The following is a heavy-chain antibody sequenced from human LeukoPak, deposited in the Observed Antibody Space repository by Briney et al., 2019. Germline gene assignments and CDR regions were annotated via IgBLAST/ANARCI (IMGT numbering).Heavy chain of an antibody. Sequence: GGSLRLSCAASGFTFSSHSMSWVRQSPGKGLEWVSSISSGSSHIYYADSMKGRFTISRDNAKNSLFLQMNSLRAEDTAVYYCASDYGGNTPYFDYWGQGTLVTVSS. J-gene: IGHJ4*02. D-gene: IGHD4-23*01. CDR3: ASDYGGNTPYFDY. CDR2: ISSGSSHI. CDR1: GFTFSSHS. V-gene: IGHV3-21*01.